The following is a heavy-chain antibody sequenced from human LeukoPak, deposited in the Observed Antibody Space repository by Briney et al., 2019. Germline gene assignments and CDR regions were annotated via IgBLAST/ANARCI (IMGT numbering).Heavy chain of an antibody. CDR2: VWHDGSNR. Sequence: GGSLRLSCTAPGFTFSSYAIHWIRQAPGKGLEWVALVWHDGSNRYYADSVKGRFTISRDNSKNTVYLQMNSLRAEDTAVYYCAREFFGSGSCSDYWGQGTLVTVSS. D-gene: IGHD3-10*01. CDR1: GFTFSSYA. CDR3: AREFFGSGSCSDY. V-gene: IGHV3-33*01. J-gene: IGHJ4*02.